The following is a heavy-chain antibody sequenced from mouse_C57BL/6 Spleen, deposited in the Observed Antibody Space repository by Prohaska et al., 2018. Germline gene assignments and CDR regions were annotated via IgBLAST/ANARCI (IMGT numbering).Heavy chain of an antibody. J-gene: IGHJ2*01. CDR3: ATRPSYYYGSSYLDY. D-gene: IGHD1-1*01. CDR1: GYTFTSYW. CDR2: IHPSDSDT. Sequence: GAVLVKPGASVKVSCKASGYTFTSYWMHWVKQRPGQGLEWIGRIHPSDSDTNYNQKFKGKATLTVDKSSSTAYMQLSSLTSEDSAVYYCATRPSYYYGSSYLDYWGQGTTLTVSS. V-gene: IGHV1-74*01.